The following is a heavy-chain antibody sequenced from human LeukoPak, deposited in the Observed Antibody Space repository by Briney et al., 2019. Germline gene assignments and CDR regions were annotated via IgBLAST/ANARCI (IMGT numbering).Heavy chain of an antibody. CDR2: IYFSGST. CDR3: ARTYDSSGYYDLAFDI. CDR1: GGSISSYY. Sequence: SETLSLTCTVSGGSISSYYWSWIRQHPGKGLEWIGYIYFSGSTNYNPSLKRRVTISVDTSKNQFSLKLSSVTAADTAVYYYARTYDSSGYYDLAFDIWGQGTMVTVSS. J-gene: IGHJ3*02. D-gene: IGHD3-22*01. V-gene: IGHV4-59*01.